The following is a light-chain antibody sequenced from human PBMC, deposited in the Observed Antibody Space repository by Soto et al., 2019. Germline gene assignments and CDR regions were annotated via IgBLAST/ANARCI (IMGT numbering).Light chain of an antibody. CDR3: EQYGRFPWT. V-gene: IGKV3-20*01. J-gene: IGKJ1*01. CDR2: GAS. CDR1: QSVSSSY. Sequence: ERVLNQAAGTLFLYTRERATLSCRASQSVSSSYLAWYQQKPGQAPRLLIYGASSTATGIPDRFSGSGSGTDFTLTISRLEPEEFAMYYCEQYGRFPWTFAQAIKV.